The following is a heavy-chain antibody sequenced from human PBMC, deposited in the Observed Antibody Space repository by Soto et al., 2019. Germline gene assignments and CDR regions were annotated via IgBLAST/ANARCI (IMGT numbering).Heavy chain of an antibody. D-gene: IGHD3-22*01. V-gene: IGHV1-69*13. CDR3: AILSYSYYDSSGPTFDY. J-gene: IGHJ4*02. CDR1: GGTFSSYA. CDR2: IIPIFGTA. Sequence: SVKVSCKASGGTFSSYAISWVRQAPGQGLEWMGGIIPIFGTANYAQKFQGRVTITADESTSTAYMELSSLRSEDTAVYYCAILSYSYYDSSGPTFDYWGQGTLVTVSS.